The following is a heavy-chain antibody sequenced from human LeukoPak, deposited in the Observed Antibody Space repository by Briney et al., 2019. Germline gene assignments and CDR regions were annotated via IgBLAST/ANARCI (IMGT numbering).Heavy chain of an antibody. CDR2: LYTGGNI. CDR3: AGGQMFTSGGFDN. Sequence: SGGSLRLSCAASGFSVSDKYMSWVRQAPGKGLEWVSVLYTGGNIYYADFVKGRFTISRDSSNNMVFLQMNSLTAEDTALYYCAGGQMFTSGGFDNWGQGALVTVSS. J-gene: IGHJ4*02. D-gene: IGHD6-19*01. V-gene: IGHV3-53*01. CDR1: GFSVSDKY.